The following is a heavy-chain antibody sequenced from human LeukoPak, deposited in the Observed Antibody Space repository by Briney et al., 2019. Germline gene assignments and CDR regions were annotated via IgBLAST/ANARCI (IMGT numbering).Heavy chain of an antibody. Sequence: GGSLRLSCAASGFTFSSYAMSWVRQAPGKGLGWVSGIIDSGGNTYYTDSVKGGVTTSRDNTKNTGYLHMNSLSAEDTAVYHCAKDTKWFGGGFDYWGQGALVTVSS. CDR2: IIDSGGNT. CDR3: AKDTKWFGGGFDY. CDR1: GFTFSSYA. J-gene: IGHJ4*02. V-gene: IGHV3-23*01. D-gene: IGHD3-10*01.